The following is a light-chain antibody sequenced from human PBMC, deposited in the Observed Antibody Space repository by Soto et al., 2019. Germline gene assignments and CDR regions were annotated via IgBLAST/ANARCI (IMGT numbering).Light chain of an antibody. CDR3: QKYGSSGT. V-gene: IGKV3-20*01. CDR1: QSVSNNY. Sequence: EIVLTQSPGTLSLSPGERATLSCRASQSVSNNYLAWYQQKPGQAPRLLIYGASNRATGIPDRFSGSGSGTDFTLSISSLEPGDFAVYYCQKYGSSGTFGQGTKVEIK. J-gene: IGKJ1*01. CDR2: GAS.